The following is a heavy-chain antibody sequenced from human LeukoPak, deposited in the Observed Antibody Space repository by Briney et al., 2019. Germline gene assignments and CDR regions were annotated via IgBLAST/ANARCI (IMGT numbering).Heavy chain of an antibody. CDR1: GYSISSDYY. CDR2: IYHSGST. CDR3: ARDNGGRFDS. V-gene: IGHV4-38-2*01. D-gene: IGHD4-23*01. Sequence: PSETLSLTCAVSGYSISSDYYWGWIRQPPGKGLEWIGSIYHSGSTHYNPSLKGRVTNSVDTPKNQFSLKLTSVTAADTAVYYCARDNGGRFDSWGQGTLVTVSS. J-gene: IGHJ4*02.